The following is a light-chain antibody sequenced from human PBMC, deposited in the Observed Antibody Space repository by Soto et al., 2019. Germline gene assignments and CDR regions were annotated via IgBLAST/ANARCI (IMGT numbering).Light chain of an antibody. CDR3: RQYGSTPLT. CDR2: GAS. CDR1: QSVNRSY. V-gene: IGKV3-20*01. Sequence: EIVLTQSPGTLSLSPGERATLSCRASQSVNRSYLAWYQQKPGQAPRLLIYGASSRATGIPDRFSGSGSGTDFTLTISRLEPEDFAVYYCRQYGSTPLTFGGGTKVEIK. J-gene: IGKJ4*01.